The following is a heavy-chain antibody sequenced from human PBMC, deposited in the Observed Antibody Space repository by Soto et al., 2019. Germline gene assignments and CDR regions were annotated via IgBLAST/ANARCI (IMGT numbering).Heavy chain of an antibody. CDR3: AKSGYSRGWPDY. CDR2: IYPGDSDT. J-gene: IGHJ4*02. Sequence: GESLKISCKGSGYSFTSYWIGWVRQMPGKGLEWMGIIYPGDSDTRYSASFQGQVTISAGKSISTVYLQWRSLKASDTAMYYCAKSGYSRGWPDYWGQGTLVTVSS. CDR1: GYSFTSYW. D-gene: IGHD6-19*01. V-gene: IGHV5-51*01.